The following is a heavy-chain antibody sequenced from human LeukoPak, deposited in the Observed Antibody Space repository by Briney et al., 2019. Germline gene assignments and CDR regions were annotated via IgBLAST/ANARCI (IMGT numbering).Heavy chain of an antibody. D-gene: IGHD6-13*01. Sequence: GGSLRLSCAASGFTFSSYGMHWVRQGPGKGLVWVARINSDGTTTNYADSVKGRFTISRDNARNTLYLQMNSLTADDTAVYYCARGYYSGSRIDHWGQGTLVTVSS. J-gene: IGHJ4*02. CDR3: ARGYYSGSRIDH. CDR1: GFTFSSYG. V-gene: IGHV3-74*01. CDR2: INSDGTTT.